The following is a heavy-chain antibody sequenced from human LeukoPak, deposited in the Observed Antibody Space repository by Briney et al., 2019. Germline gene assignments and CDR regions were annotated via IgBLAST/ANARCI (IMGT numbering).Heavy chain of an antibody. CDR3: ARDLTCSGGSCYRGYFDY. Sequence: SETLSLTCAVYGGSFSGYYWSWIRQPPGKGLEWIGEINHSGSTNYNPSLKSRVTISVDTSKNQFSLKLSSVTAADTAVYYCARDLTCSGGSCYRGYFDYWGQGTLVTVSP. J-gene: IGHJ4*02. D-gene: IGHD2-15*01. CDR2: INHSGST. V-gene: IGHV4-34*01. CDR1: GGSFSGYY.